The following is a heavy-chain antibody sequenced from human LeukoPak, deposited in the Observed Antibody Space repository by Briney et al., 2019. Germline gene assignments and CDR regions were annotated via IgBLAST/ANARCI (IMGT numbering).Heavy chain of an antibody. D-gene: IGHD1-1*01. Sequence: GGSLRLSCAASGFTFAIYHMSWVRQVPGQGLEWVAHINHEGGGIQYVDSVKGRFTISRDNAKGSVYLQMNSLRAEDTAIYHCATYINWVAGDVWGQGTTVIVSS. J-gene: IGHJ6*02. CDR2: INHEGGGI. CDR1: GFTFAIYH. V-gene: IGHV3-7*01. CDR3: ATYINWVAGDV.